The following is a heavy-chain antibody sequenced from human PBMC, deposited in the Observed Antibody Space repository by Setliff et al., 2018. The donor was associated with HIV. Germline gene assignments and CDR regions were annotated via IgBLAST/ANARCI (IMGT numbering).Heavy chain of an antibody. CDR2: INVGKGDT. CDR3: ARGALLAVFDFDY. CDR1: GYTFTTYS. Sequence: EASVKVSCKASGYTFTTYSMHWVRQAPGQSLEWMGWINVGKGDTKYSQEFQGRITITRDTSANTAYMELSSLRSDDTAVYFCARGALLAVFDFDYWGHGTLVTVSS. D-gene: IGHD3-10*01. J-gene: IGHJ4*01. V-gene: IGHV1-3*01.